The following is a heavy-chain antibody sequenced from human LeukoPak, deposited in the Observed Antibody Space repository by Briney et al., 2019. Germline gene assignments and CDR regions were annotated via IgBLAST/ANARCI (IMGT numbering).Heavy chain of an antibody. CDR2: ISRGGATI. CDR3: AAGTYDTNGYVFNY. CDR1: GFTFSSYA. Sequence: PGGSLRLSCAASGFTFSSYAMNWVRQAPGKGLEWVSYISRGGATIYYADSVKGRFTISRDNAMNSLYLQMNSLRAEDTAVYYCAAGTYDTNGYVFNYWGQGTLVTVSS. V-gene: IGHV3-48*03. D-gene: IGHD3-22*01. J-gene: IGHJ4*02.